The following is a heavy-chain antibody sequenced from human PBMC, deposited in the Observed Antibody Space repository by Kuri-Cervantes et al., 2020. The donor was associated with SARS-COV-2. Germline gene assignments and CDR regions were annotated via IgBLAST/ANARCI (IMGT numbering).Heavy chain of an antibody. Sequence: SCKASGHTFTSYYMHWVRQAPGKGLEWVSVIYSGGSTYYADSVKGRFTISRDNAKNSLYLQMNSLRAEDAAVYYCARDRPAAGLLYYYYGMDVWGQGTTVTVSS. CDR2: IYSGGST. CDR1: GHTFTSYY. CDR3: ARDRPAAGLLYYYYGMDV. J-gene: IGHJ6*02. D-gene: IGHD6-13*01. V-gene: IGHV3-66*01.